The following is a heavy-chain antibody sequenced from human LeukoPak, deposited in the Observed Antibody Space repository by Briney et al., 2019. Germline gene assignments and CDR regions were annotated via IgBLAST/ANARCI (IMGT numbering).Heavy chain of an antibody. Sequence: PSETLSLTCTVSGGSISSYYWSWIRQPPGKGLERIGYIYYSGSTNYNPSLKSRVTISVDTSKNQFSLKLSSVTAADTAVYYCARVIAVAGAFNAFDIWGQGTMVTVSS. V-gene: IGHV4-59*01. D-gene: IGHD6-19*01. CDR3: ARVIAVAGAFNAFDI. CDR2: IYYSGST. CDR1: GGSISSYY. J-gene: IGHJ3*02.